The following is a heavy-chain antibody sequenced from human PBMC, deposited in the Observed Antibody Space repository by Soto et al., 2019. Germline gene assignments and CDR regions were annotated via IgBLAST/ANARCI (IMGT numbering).Heavy chain of an antibody. Sequence: LRLSCVASGLTVSHNYMAWVRQAPEMGLEWVSILYTEGTTYYADSVKGRFTISRDSSKNTLFLQMDSLRAEDTAVYYCVRPRPSGENYGMDVWGQGTTVTVSS. V-gene: IGHV3-53*01. CDR1: GLTVSHNY. CDR2: LYTEGTT. J-gene: IGHJ6*02. CDR3: VRPRPSGENYGMDV. D-gene: IGHD3-16*01.